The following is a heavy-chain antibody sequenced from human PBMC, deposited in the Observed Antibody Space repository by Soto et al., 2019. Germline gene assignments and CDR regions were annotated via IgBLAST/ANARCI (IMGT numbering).Heavy chain of an antibody. V-gene: IGHV3-21*01. CDR3: ASDSPYYYYGMDV. J-gene: IGHJ6*02. CDR1: GFTFSPYS. Sequence: GSLRLSCAASGFTFSPYSMNWVRQAPGKGLEWVSSISSSSSYIYYADSVKGRFTISRDNARSSLYLQMNSLRAEDTAVYYCASDSPYYYYGMDVWGQGTTVTVSS. CDR2: ISSSSSYI.